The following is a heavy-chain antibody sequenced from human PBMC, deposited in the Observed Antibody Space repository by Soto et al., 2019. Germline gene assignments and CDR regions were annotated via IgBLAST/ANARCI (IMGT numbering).Heavy chain of an antibody. J-gene: IGHJ1*01. Sequence: PGGSLRLSCVASGFSFSEYGMSWVRQTPQKTLEWVASISGNKMNTFYPDSVKGRFFISRDNSDNTLHLQMNSLRGDDTAIYYCAKRRLNTITSLSDFWGQGVQVTVSS. D-gene: IGHD2-2*01. CDR2: ISGNKMNT. CDR3: AKRRLNTITSLSDF. V-gene: IGHV3-23*01. CDR1: GFSFSEYG.